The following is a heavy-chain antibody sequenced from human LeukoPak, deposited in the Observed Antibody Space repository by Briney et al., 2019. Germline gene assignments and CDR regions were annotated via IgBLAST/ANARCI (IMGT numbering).Heavy chain of an antibody. J-gene: IGHJ4*02. D-gene: IGHD4-23*01. Sequence: GGSLRLSCAASGLTFSNAWMSWVRQAPGKGLEWVGRIKSKTDGGTTNYAAPVKGRFTISRDDSKNTLYLQMNSLKTEDTAVYYCTAGLPGGYSDYFDYWGQGTLVTVSS. CDR1: GLTFSNAW. CDR2: IKSKTDGGTT. CDR3: TAGLPGGYSDYFDY. V-gene: IGHV3-15*01.